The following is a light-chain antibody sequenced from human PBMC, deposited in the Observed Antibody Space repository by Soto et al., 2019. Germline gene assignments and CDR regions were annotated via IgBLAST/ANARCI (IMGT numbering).Light chain of an antibody. J-gene: IGKJ1*01. CDR3: QQYGSSPPWT. CDR2: GAS. Sequence: TQSPGALAVSPGEVATLSCRASQSVRDNLAWYQQKPGQAPRLLIYGASSRATDIPHRFSGSGSGTDFTLTISRLEPEDFAVYYCQQYGSSPPWTFGQGTKVDIK. V-gene: IGKV3-20*01. CDR1: QSVRDN.